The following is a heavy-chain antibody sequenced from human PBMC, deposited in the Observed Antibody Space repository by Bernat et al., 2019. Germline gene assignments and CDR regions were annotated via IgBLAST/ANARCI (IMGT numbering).Heavy chain of an antibody. CDR3: ARGVSRYYDFWSGYSQNWFDP. CDR1: GGSFSGYY. V-gene: IGHV4-34*01. CDR2: INHSGST. D-gene: IGHD3-3*01. J-gene: IGHJ5*02. Sequence: QVQLQQWGAGLLKPSETLSLTCAVYGGSFSGYYWSWIRQPPGKGLEWMGEINHSGSTNYNPSLKSRVTISVDTSTNQFSLKLSSVTAADTAVYYCARGVSRYYDFWSGYSQNWFDPWGQGTLVTVSS.